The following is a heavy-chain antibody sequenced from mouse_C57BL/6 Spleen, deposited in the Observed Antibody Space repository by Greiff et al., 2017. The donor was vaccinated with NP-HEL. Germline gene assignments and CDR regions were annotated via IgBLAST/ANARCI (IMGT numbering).Heavy chain of an antibody. Sequence: QVQLKQSGAELVRPGASVTLSCKASGYTFTDYEMHWVKQTPVHGLEWIGAIDPETGGTAYNQKFKGKAILTADKSSSTAYMELRSLTSEDSVVYYCTRETTVVDGGYFDVWGTGTTVTVSS. D-gene: IGHD1-1*01. J-gene: IGHJ1*03. V-gene: IGHV1-15*01. CDR2: IDPETGGT. CDR3: TRETTVVDGGYFDV. CDR1: GYTFTDYE.